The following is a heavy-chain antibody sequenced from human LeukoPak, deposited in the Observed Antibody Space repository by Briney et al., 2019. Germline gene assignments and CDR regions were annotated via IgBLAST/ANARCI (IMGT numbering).Heavy chain of an antibody. CDR1: GFTFSSYE. CDR2: ISSIGSTI. V-gene: IGHV3-48*03. D-gene: IGHD5-24*01. CDR3: AREWLQLRAFDY. Sequence: GGSLRLSCAASGFTFSSYEMNWVRQAPGKGLEWVSYISSIGSTIYYADSVKGRFTISRDNAKNSLYLQMNSLRAEDTAVYYCAREWLQLRAFDYWGQGTLVTVSS. J-gene: IGHJ4*02.